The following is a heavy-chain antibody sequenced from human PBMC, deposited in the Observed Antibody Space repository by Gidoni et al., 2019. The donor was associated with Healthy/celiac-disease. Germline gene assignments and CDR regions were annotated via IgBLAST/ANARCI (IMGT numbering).Heavy chain of an antibody. CDR1: GFSLSNHRMG. Sequence: QVTLKESGPVLVKPTETLTLTCPVSGFSLSNHRMGVSWIRQPPGKALEWLAHIFSNDENSYSTSLKSRLTSSKDTSKSQVVLTMTNMDPVDTATYYCARILVRIAARPTFDYWGQGTLVTVSS. CDR2: IFSNDEN. D-gene: IGHD6-6*01. CDR3: ARILVRIAARPTFDY. V-gene: IGHV2-26*01. J-gene: IGHJ4*02.